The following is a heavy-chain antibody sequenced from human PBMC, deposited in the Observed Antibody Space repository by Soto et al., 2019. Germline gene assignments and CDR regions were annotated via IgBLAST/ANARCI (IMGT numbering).Heavy chain of an antibody. CDR2: FYDGNT. J-gene: IGHJ4*02. V-gene: IGHV4-39*01. CDR1: GGSITRRSSY. Sequence: SETLSLTCIVSGGSITRRSSYWAWIRQPPGKGLEWVGTFYDGNTYHNPSLRSRITIAVDTSKNQFSLKLNSVAAADTAFYYCATTRGLAVGGSFDYWGQGQWSPSPQ. D-gene: IGHD3-10*01. CDR3: ATTRGLAVGGSFDY.